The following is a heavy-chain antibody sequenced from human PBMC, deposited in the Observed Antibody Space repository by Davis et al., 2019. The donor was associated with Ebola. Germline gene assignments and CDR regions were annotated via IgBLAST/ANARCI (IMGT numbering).Heavy chain of an antibody. CDR3: AREVGITGTTDWFDP. J-gene: IGHJ5*02. CDR1: GFTFSSYS. V-gene: IGHV3-21*04. CDR2: ISSSSSYI. Sequence: GSLRLSCAASGFTFSSYSMNWVRQAPGKGLEWVSSISSSSSYIYYADSVKGRFTISRDNAKNSLYLQMNSLRAEDTAVYYCAREVGITGTTDWFDPWGQGTLVTVSS. D-gene: IGHD1-20*01.